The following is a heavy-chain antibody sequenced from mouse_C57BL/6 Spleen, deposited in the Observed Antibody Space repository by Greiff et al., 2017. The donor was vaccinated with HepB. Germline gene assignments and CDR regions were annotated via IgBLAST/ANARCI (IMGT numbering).Heavy chain of an antibody. CDR1: GYTFTSYR. D-gene: IGHD2-3*01. CDR2: IHPNSGST. Sequence: QLQQPGAELVKPGASVKLSCKASGYTFTSYRMHWVKQRPGQGLEWIGMIHPNSGSTNYNEKFKSKATLTVDKSSSTAYMQLSSLTSEDSAVYYCARSGGWLLQGYFDVWGTGTTVTVSS. J-gene: IGHJ1*03. V-gene: IGHV1-64*01. CDR3: ARSGGWLLQGYFDV.